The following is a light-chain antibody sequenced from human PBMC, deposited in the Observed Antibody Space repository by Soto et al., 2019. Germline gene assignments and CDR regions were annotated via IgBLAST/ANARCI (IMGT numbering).Light chain of an antibody. V-gene: IGKV3-20*01. CDR1: QSVSSSY. J-gene: IGKJ2*01. CDR3: RQYGYSSYI. Sequence: EIVLTQSPGTLSLSPGERDTLSCRASQSVSSSYLAWYQQKPGQAPRLLIYGTSNRATGIPDRFSGSGSGTDFTLTINRLEPEDFSVYHSRQYGYSSYIFGQGTNLEIK. CDR2: GTS.